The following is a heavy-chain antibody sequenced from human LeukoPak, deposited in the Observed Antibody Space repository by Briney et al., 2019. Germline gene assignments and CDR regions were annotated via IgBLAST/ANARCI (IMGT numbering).Heavy chain of an antibody. CDR3: AKLSFRRGGGGERFDY. J-gene: IGHJ4*02. V-gene: IGHV3-23*01. D-gene: IGHD3-16*01. CDR1: GFTFSSYA. CDR2: VSGSGANT. Sequence: GGSLRLSCAASGFTFSSYAMSWVRQAPGKGLEWISGVSGSGANTYYADSVKGRFTISRDNSKNTLYLQMNSLRAEDTAVYFCAKLSFRRGGGGERFDYWGQGTLVTVSS.